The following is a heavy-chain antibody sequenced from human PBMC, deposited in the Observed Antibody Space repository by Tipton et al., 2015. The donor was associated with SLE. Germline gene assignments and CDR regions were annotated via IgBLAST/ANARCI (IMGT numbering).Heavy chain of an antibody. D-gene: IGHD5-18*01. CDR3: ARLHGYSYGLNWFDP. J-gene: IGHJ5*02. V-gene: IGHV3-21*06. CDR2: ISSGSSNI. Sequence: SLRLSCTASGFTFRTYSMNWVRQAPGKGLEWVSSISSGSSNIYYADSLKGRSTISRGNAKNSLYLQMNSLRAEDTAVYYCARLHGYSYGLNWFDPWGQGTLISVSS. CDR1: GFTFRTYS.